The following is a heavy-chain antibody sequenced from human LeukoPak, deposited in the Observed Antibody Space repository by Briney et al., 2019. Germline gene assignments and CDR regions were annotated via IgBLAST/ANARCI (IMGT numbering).Heavy chain of an antibody. CDR2: IYHSGTT. Sequence: SETLSLTCTVSGYSISNGYYWGWIRQPPGKGLEWIGSIYHSGTTYYNPSLQSRVTISVDTSKNQFTLKLSSVTAADTAVYYCARGRMNVLRITMVRGVMFYFDYWGQGTLVTVSS. CDR1: GYSISNGYY. J-gene: IGHJ4*02. V-gene: IGHV4-38-2*02. D-gene: IGHD3-10*01. CDR3: ARGRMNVLRITMVRGVMFYFDY.